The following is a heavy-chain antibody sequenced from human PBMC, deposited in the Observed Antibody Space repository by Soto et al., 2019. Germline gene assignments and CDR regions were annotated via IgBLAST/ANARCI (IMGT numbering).Heavy chain of an antibody. D-gene: IGHD6-19*01. CDR3: ARGLGGSGGYSPWDAFVI. J-gene: IGHJ3*02. CDR1: GFTFSDYW. Sequence: EVQLVESGGGLVQPGGSLRLSCAVSGFTFSDYWMSWVRQAPGKGLEWVANIKQDGNEKYYVDSVKGRFTISRDNAKNSLYLHMKRLRAEDTAVYYCARGLGGSGGYSPWDAFVIWGQGTMVTVSS. CDR2: IKQDGNEK. V-gene: IGHV3-7*01.